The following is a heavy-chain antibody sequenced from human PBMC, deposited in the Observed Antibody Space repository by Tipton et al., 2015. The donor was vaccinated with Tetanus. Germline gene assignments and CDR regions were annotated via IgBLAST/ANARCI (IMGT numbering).Heavy chain of an antibody. CDR2: IDSDGSSP. D-gene: IGHD3-16*01. Sequence: SLRLSCAASGFTFSNYWMHWVRQAPGKGLVWVSRIDSDGSSPRYADSVKGRFTISRDNSKNTLYLQMNSLRAEDTAVYYCAKALYGGCDYWGQGTLVTVSS. J-gene: IGHJ4*02. CDR3: AKALYGGCDY. CDR1: GFTFSNYW. V-gene: IGHV3-74*01.